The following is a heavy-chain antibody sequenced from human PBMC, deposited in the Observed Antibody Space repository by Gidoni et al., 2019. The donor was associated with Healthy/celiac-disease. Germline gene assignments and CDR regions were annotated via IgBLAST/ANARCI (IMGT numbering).Heavy chain of an antibody. J-gene: IGHJ4*02. Sequence: QLQLQESGPGLVKPSETLSLTCTVSGGSISSSSYYWGWIRQPPGKGLEWIGSIYYRGSTYYNPSLKSRVTISVDTSKNQFSLKLSSVTAADTAVYYCARQGEDSSGYYSPPFYYFDYWGQGTLVTVSS. CDR3: ARQGEDSSGYYSPPFYYFDY. CDR2: IYYRGST. CDR1: GGSISSSSYY. V-gene: IGHV4-39*01. D-gene: IGHD3-22*01.